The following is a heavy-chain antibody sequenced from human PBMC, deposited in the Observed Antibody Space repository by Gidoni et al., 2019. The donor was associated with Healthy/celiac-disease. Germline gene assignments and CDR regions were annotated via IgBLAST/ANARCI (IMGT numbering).Heavy chain of an antibody. CDR2: IYPGDSDT. CDR1: GYGFTIYW. Sequence: EVQLVQSGAEVQTPGESLKLSCQGSGYGFTIYWSGWVRQMPGKGLEWMGIIYPGDSDTRYSPSFQGQVTISADKSISTAYLQWSSLKASDTAMYYCARSMVRGVYYFDYWGQGTLVTVSS. D-gene: IGHD3-10*01. CDR3: ARSMVRGVYYFDY. V-gene: IGHV5-51*01. J-gene: IGHJ4*02.